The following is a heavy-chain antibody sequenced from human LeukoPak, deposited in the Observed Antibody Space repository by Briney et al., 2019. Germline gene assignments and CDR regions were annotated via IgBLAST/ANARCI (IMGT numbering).Heavy chain of an antibody. Sequence: GGSLRLSCAGSGFTFSSYAMSWVRQAPGKGLEWVSSITGSGDGTYYADSVKGRFTISRGNSQHTLYLQMNSLRAEDTAVYFCAGELAAAGTPFDYWGQGTLVTVSS. J-gene: IGHJ4*02. V-gene: IGHV3-23*01. D-gene: IGHD6-13*01. CDR3: AGELAAAGTPFDY. CDR2: ITGSGDGT. CDR1: GFTFSSYA.